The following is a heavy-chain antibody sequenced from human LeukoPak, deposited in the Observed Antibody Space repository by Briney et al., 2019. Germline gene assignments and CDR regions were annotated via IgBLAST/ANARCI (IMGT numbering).Heavy chain of an antibody. CDR3: ASAEVIQYGMDV. V-gene: IGHV3-74*01. CDR2: INSDGSST. CDR1: GFTFSSYW. J-gene: IGHJ6*02. Sequence: GGSLRLSCVASGFTFSSYWMHWVRQAPGKGLVWVSRINSDGSSTSYADSVKGRFTISRDNAKNTLFLQMNTLRAEDTAVYYCASAEVIQYGMDVWGQGTTVTVSS. D-gene: IGHD3-16*02.